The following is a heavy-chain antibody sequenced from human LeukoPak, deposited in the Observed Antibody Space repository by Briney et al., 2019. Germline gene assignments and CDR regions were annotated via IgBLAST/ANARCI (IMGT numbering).Heavy chain of an antibody. V-gene: IGHV4-59*06. J-gene: IGHJ5*02. CDR2: IYYSGST. CDR1: GGSISSYY. Sequence: SETLSLTCTVSGGSISSYYWSWIRQPPGKGLEWIGYIYYSGSTYYNPSLKSRVTISVDTSKNQFSLKLSSVTAADTAVYYCAREYYDILTGYQGYNWFDPWGQGTLVTVSS. D-gene: IGHD3-9*01. CDR3: AREYYDILTGYQGYNWFDP.